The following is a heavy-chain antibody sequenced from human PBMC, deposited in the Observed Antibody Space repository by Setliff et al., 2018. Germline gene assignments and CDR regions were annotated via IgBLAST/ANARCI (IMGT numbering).Heavy chain of an antibody. D-gene: IGHD3-22*01. Sequence: ASVKVSCKASGGTFSSDVITWVRQAPGQGLEWMGWINNYNMNTNYPQKFLGRVTMTTDTSTSTAYMELRSLRPDDTAVYYCARINFYVSSGYYYASDNWGQGTLVTVSS. CDR2: INNYNMNT. J-gene: IGHJ4*02. V-gene: IGHV1-18*01. CDR3: ARINFYVSSGYYYASDN. CDR1: GGTFSSDV.